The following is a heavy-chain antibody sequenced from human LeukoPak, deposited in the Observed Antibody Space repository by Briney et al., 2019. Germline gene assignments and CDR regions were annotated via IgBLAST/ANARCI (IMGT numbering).Heavy chain of an antibody. CDR2: IYAGGST. J-gene: IGHJ6*03. Sequence: PGGSLRLSCAASGFTFSDYYMSWIRQAPGKGLEWVSVIYAGGSTYYADSVKGRFTISRDNSRNTLYLLMNNLRAEDTAVHYCARAQRGDYMDVWGKGTTVTISS. CDR3: ARAQRGDYMDV. CDR1: GFTFSDYY. V-gene: IGHV3-53*01. D-gene: IGHD6-25*01.